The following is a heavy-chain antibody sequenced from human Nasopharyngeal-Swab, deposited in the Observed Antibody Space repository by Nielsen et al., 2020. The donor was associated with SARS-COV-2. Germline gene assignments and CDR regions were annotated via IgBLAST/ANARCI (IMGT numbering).Heavy chain of an antibody. J-gene: IGHJ4*02. CDR2: INPNSGGT. CDR3: ASWGSWSGAFDY. V-gene: IGHV1-2*06. D-gene: IGHD6-13*01. Sequence: WVRQAPGQGLEWMGRINPNSGGTNYAQKIQGRVTKTRDTSISTAYMELSRLRSDDTAVYYCASWGSWSGAFDYWGQGTLVTVSS.